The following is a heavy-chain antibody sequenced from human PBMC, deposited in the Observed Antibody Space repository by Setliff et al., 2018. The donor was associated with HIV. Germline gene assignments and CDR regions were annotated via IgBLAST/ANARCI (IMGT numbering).Heavy chain of an antibody. CDR3: ARGDDILTGYYDNWFDP. J-gene: IGHJ5*02. D-gene: IGHD3-9*01. V-gene: IGHV4-4*07. CDR2: IYTSGST. Sequence: PSETLSLTCTVSGGSISSYYWSWIRQPAGKGLEWIGRIYTSGSTNYNPSLKSRVTMSVDTSKNQFSLKLSSVTAADTAVYYCARGDDILTGYYDNWFDPWGQGTLVTVSS. CDR1: GGSISSYY.